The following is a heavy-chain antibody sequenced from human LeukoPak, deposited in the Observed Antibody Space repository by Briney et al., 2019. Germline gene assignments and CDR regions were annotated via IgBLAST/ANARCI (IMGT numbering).Heavy chain of an antibody. CDR1: GFTFSSHA. CDR3: ARETENSGYPN. V-gene: IGHV3-30*04. J-gene: IGHJ4*02. D-gene: IGHD5-12*01. Sequence: GGSLRLSCAASGFTFSSHAMSWVRQAPGKGLEWVAVISYDGSNKYYADSVKGRFTISRDNSKNTLYLQMNSLRAEDTAVYHCARETENSGYPNWGQGTLVTVSS. CDR2: ISYDGSNK.